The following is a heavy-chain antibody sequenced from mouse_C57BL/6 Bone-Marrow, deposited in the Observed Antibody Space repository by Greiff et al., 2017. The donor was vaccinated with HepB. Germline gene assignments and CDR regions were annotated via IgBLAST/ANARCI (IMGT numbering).Heavy chain of an antibody. CDR2: ISSGGDYI. V-gene: IGHV5-9-1*02. J-gene: IGHJ4*01. Sequence: EVKLVESGEGLVKPGGSLKLSCAASGFTFSSYAMSWVRQTPEKRLEWVAYISSGGDYIYYADTVKGRFTISRDNARNTLYLQMSSLKSEDTAMYYCTRAVITTFVDYWGQGTSVTVSS. CDR3: TRAVITTFVDY. CDR1: GFTFSSYA. D-gene: IGHD1-1*01.